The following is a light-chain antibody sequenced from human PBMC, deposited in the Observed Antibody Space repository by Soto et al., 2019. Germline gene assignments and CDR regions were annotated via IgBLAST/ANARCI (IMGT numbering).Light chain of an antibody. J-gene: IGLJ1*01. CDR2: EVT. CDR1: SGDIGSYNR. V-gene: IGLV2-14*01. CDR3: SSYTNINRGVCV. Sequence: QSALTQPASVSGSPGQSITISCTGTSGDIGSYNRVSWYQQHPGKAPKLIIYEVTDRPSGVSNRFSGSKSGNTASLTISGPQAEDEAEYSCSSYTNINRGVCVFGPGTKGTVL.